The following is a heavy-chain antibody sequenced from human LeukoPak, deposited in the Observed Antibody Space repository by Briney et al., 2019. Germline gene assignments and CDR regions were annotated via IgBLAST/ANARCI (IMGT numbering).Heavy chain of an antibody. Sequence: PGGSLRLSCAASAFTFSDYSVNWVRQAPGKGLEWISYISGRSSTIYYADSVRGRFTISRDNAKNSMYLQMNSLRAEDTAVYYCARDRLTSGSYFFDYWGQGTLVTVSS. J-gene: IGHJ4*02. CDR3: ARDRLTSGSYFFDY. CDR2: ISGRSSTI. D-gene: IGHD1-26*01. V-gene: IGHV3-48*01. CDR1: AFTFSDYS.